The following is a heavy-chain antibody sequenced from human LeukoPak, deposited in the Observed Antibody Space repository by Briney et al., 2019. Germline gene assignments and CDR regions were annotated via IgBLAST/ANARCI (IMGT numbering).Heavy chain of an antibody. Sequence: SETLSLTCTVSGGSISSYYWSWIRQPPGKGLEWIGYIYYSGSTNYNPSLESRVTISVDTSKNQFSLKLSSVTAADTAVYYCAGSGSYYGPLVYWGQGTLLTVSS. J-gene: IGHJ4*02. V-gene: IGHV4-59*01. CDR3: AGSGSYYGPLVY. D-gene: IGHD1-26*01. CDR1: GGSISSYY. CDR2: IYYSGST.